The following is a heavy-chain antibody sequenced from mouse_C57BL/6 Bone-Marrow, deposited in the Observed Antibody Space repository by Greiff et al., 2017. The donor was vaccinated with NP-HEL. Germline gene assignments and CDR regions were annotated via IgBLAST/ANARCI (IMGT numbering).Heavy chain of an antibody. D-gene: IGHD4-1*01. CDR3: ARLLTGDAMDY. Sequence: EVMLVESGGDLVKPGGSLKLSCAASGFTFSSYGMSWVRQTPDKRLEWVATISSGGSYTYYPDSVKGRFTISRDNAKNTLYLQMSSLKSEDTAMYYCARLLTGDAMDYWGQGTSVTVSS. V-gene: IGHV5-6*01. CDR2: ISSGGSYT. CDR1: GFTFSSYG. J-gene: IGHJ4*01.